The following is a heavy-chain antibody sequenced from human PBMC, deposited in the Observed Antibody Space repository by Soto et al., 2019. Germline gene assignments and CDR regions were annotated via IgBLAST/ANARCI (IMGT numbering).Heavy chain of an antibody. CDR3: ARGMVIWNYAPNYYYGMDV. J-gene: IGHJ6*02. V-gene: IGHV1-18*01. CDR1: GYTFTSYG. Sequence: ASVKVSCKASGYTFTSYGISWVRQAPGQGLEWMGWISAYNGNTNYAQKLQGRVTMTTDTSTSTAYMELRSLRSDDTAVYYCARGMVIWNYAPNYYYGMDVWGQGTTVTV. D-gene: IGHD1-7*01. CDR2: ISAYNGNT.